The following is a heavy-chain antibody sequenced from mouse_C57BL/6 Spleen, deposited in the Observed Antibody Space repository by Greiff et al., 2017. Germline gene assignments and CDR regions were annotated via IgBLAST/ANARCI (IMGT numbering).Heavy chain of an antibody. CDR3: TRDEGIAWFAY. CDR2: ISSGGDYI. V-gene: IGHV5-9-1*02. CDR1: GFTFSSYA. J-gene: IGHJ3*01. Sequence: EVQGVESGEGLVKPGGSLKLSCAASGFTFSSYAMSWVRQTPEKRLEWVAYISSGGDYIYYADTVKGRFTISRDNARNTLYLQMSSLKSEDTAMYYCTRDEGIAWFAYWGQGTLVTVSA.